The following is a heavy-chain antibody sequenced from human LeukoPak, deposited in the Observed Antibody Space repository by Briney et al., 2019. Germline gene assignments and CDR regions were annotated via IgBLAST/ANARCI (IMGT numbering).Heavy chain of an antibody. CDR3: AREKTAENGFDY. CDR2: INAGNGNT. J-gene: IGHJ4*02. D-gene: IGHD7-27*01. CDR1: GYILSRYA. Sequence: ASVKFSCKASGYILSRYAMNWVRQAPGQRLEWMGWINAGNGNTKYSQKFQGRVTITRDTSASTAYMELSSLRSEDTAVYYCAREKTAENGFDYWGQGTLVTVSS. V-gene: IGHV1-3*01.